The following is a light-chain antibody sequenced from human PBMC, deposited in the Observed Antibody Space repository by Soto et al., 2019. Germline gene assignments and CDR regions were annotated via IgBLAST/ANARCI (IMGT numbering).Light chain of an antibody. CDR2: DDS. Sequence: QMSQSPSTRAASLVCRFTITCRATQSISSWLAWYQQKPGKAPKLLIYDDSTLEGGIPSRFSGSASGTEFTLTISSLQPDDFATYYCQQYNSYSLTFGQGTKVDIK. CDR3: QQYNSYSLT. CDR1: QSISSW. J-gene: IGKJ1*01. V-gene: IGKV1-5*01.